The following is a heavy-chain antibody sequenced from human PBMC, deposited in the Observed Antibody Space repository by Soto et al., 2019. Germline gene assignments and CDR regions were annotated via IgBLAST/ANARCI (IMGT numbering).Heavy chain of an antibody. J-gene: IGHJ4*02. CDR1: GNSVSNGAYY. D-gene: IGHD1-26*01. Sequence: QVQLRESGPGLVKPSQTLSLTCTVSGNSVSNGAYYWSWIRQHPGKGLEWIGYIHHSGSTDYNPSLKSRVTMSVDASRNQFSLGLSSVTAADTAVYFCASRVPGQTYVGVFDYWGQGSLVSVS. V-gene: IGHV4-31*03. CDR2: IHHSGST. CDR3: ASRVPGQTYVGVFDY.